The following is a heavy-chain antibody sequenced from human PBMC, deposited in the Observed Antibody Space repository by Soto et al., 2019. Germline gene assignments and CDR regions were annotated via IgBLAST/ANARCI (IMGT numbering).Heavy chain of an antibody. Sequence: PGGSLRLSCAASGFTFSSYGMHWVRQAPGKGLEWVAVISYDGSNKYYADSVKGRFTISRDNSKNTLYLQMNSLRAEDTAVYYCAKSIGYCSSTSCYFEYYYYYYGMDVWGQGTTVTVSS. J-gene: IGHJ6*02. CDR1: GFTFSSYG. D-gene: IGHD2-2*01. V-gene: IGHV3-30*18. CDR3: AKSIGYCSSTSCYFEYYYYYYGMDV. CDR2: ISYDGSNK.